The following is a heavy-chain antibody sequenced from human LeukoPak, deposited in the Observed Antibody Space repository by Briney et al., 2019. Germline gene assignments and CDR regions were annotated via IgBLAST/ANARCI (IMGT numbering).Heavy chain of an antibody. CDR1: GYTFTSYD. D-gene: IGHD6-6*01. CDR3: ARVWYSSSSWSNWFDP. Sequence: ASVKVSCKASGYTFTSYDINWVRQATGQGLEWMGWMNPNSGNTGYAQKFQGRVTMTRNNSISTAYMELSSLRSEDTAVYYCARVWYSSSSWSNWFDPWGQGTLVTVSS. V-gene: IGHV1-8*01. J-gene: IGHJ5*02. CDR2: MNPNSGNT.